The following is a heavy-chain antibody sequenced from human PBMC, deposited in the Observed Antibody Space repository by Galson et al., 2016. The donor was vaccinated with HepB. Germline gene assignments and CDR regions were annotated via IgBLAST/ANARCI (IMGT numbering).Heavy chain of an antibody. D-gene: IGHD4-17*01. CDR1: GFTFTDAW. J-gene: IGHJ4*02. V-gene: IGHV3-15*01. CDR3: SRNDYDDYVPDF. Sequence: SLRLSCAASGFTFTDAWMTWVRQAPGKGLEWIGQIRSKTDGGTTDYGTPVKGRFTISRDDSKNTLYLQMHSLKTEDTAVYYCSRNDYDDYVPDFWGQGTLVTVSS. CDR2: IRSKTDGGTT.